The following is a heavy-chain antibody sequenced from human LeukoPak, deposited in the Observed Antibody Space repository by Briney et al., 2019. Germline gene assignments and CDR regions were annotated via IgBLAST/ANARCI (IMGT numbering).Heavy chain of an antibody. V-gene: IGHV4-4*07. J-gene: IGHJ4*02. CDR1: GGSISGYN. D-gene: IGHD2-2*01. CDR2: ISTGGNT. CDR3: ARSLVGSTCLDY. Sequence: PSETLSLTCTVSGGSISGYNWNWIRQPARQGMEWIGRISTGGNTAYNPSLKRRITLSLDTTKNQLSLNLTSVTAADTAMYYCARSLVGSTCLDYWGQGTLVTVSS.